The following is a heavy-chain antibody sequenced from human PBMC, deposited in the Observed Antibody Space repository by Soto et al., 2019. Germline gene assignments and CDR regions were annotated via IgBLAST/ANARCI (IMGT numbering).Heavy chain of an antibody. CDR3: ARKDKSGYFNWFDP. CDR1: GYRFTSYW. CDR2: IFPSDSDT. V-gene: IGHV5-51*01. Sequence: GESLKISCRTSGYRFTSYWIAWLRQMPGKVLEWMGIIFPSDSDTRYSPSFQGQVTISADRSTSTVFLQWASLKASDTAVYFCARKDKSGYFNWFDPWGQGTQVTVS. D-gene: IGHD3-22*01. J-gene: IGHJ5*02.